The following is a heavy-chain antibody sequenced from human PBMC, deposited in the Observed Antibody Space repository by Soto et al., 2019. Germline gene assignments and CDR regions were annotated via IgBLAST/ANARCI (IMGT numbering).Heavy chain of an antibody. J-gene: IGHJ4*02. V-gene: IGHV3-21*01. Sequence: EVQLVESGGGLVKPGGSLRLTCAASGFTFSSYTMVWVRHAPGKGPEWVSTINSRSTYIYYADSVKGRFTISRDNAKNSLYLQMNSLRAEDTAVYYCAREDYGGNLDYWGQGTLVPVSS. CDR1: GFTFSSYT. D-gene: IGHD4-17*01. CDR3: AREDYGGNLDY. CDR2: INSRSTYI.